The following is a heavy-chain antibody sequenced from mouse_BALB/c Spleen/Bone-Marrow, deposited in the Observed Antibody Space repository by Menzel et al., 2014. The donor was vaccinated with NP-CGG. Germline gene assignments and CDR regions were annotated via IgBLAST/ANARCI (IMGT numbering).Heavy chain of an antibody. D-gene: IGHD2-4*01. CDR3: ARKGAMITHYYAMDY. J-gene: IGHJ4*01. CDR1: VFTFSSFG. V-gene: IGHV5-17*02. CDR2: ISNGSSTI. Sequence: EVKLMESGGGLVQPGGSRKLSCAASVFTFSSFGMHWVRQAPEKGLEWVAYISNGSSTIYYADTVRGRFTISRDNPKNALFLQMTSLRSEDTAMYYCARKGAMITHYYAMDYWGQGTSVTVSS.